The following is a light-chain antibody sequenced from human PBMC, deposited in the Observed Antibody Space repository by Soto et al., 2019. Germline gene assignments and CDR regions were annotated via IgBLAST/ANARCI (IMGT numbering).Light chain of an antibody. J-gene: IGLJ1*01. CDR2: GVT. Sequence: QSVLTQPASVSGSPGQSITITCTGTSSEIGGYDYVSWYQHHPGEAPKVIIYGVTNRPSGVSHRFSGSKSANTASLTISGLQAEDEADYYCTSYTSSSTHVFGTGTKVTVL. V-gene: IGLV2-14*01. CDR3: TSYTSSSTHV. CDR1: SSEIGGYDY.